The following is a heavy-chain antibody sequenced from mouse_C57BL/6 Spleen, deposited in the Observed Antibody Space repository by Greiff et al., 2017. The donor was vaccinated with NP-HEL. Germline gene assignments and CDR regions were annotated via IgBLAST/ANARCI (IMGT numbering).Heavy chain of an antibody. D-gene: IGHD2-4*01. CDR3: ARPLDCDVSYWYFDV. J-gene: IGHJ1*03. Sequence: EVNVVESGGGLVKPGGSLKLSCAASGFTFSDYGMHWVRQAPEKGLEWVAYISSGSSTIYYADTVKGRFTISRDNAKNTLFLQMTSLRSEDTAMYYCARPLDCDVSYWYFDVWGTGTTVTVSS. CDR2: ISSGSSTI. CDR1: GFTFSDYG. V-gene: IGHV5-17*01.